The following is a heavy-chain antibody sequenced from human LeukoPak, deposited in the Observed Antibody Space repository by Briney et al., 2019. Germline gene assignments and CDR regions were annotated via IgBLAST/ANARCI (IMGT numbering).Heavy chain of an antibody. Sequence: GGSLRLSCAASGFTFSSYWMSWARQAPGKGLEWVANIKQDGSEKYYVDSVKGRFTISGDNAKNSLYLQMNSLRAEDTAVYYCARAKLDYYYYYMDVWGKGTTVIVSS. CDR3: ARAKLDYYYYYMDV. J-gene: IGHJ6*03. D-gene: IGHD6-6*01. CDR2: IKQDGSEK. CDR1: GFTFSSYW. V-gene: IGHV3-7*01.